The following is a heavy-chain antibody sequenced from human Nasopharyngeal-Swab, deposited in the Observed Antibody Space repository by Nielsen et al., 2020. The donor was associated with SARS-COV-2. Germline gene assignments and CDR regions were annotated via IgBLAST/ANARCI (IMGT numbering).Heavy chain of an antibody. CDR1: GGSISSSSYY. D-gene: IGHD6-19*01. CDR2: IYYSGSN. J-gene: IGHJ5*02. V-gene: IGHV4-39*01. Sequence: SETLSLTCTVSGGSISSSSYYWGWIRQPPGKGLEWIGSIYYSGSNYYNPSLKSRVTISVDTSNNQFSLNLTSVTAAETAVYYCARRYRSGWSRHGWFDPWGQGTLVTVSS. CDR3: ARRYRSGWSRHGWFDP.